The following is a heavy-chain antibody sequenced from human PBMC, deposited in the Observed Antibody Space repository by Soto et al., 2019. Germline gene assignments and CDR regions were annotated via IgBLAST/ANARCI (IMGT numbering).Heavy chain of an antibody. CDR1: GGSIRSGGYY. CDR2: IYYSGST. Sequence: SETLSLTCTVSGGSIRSGGYYWSWIRQHPGKGLEWIGYIYYSGSTYYNPSLKSRVTISVDTSKNQFSLKLSSVTAADTAVHCRACAPRIEAPTSFYESSGPASLVTFSA. V-gene: IGHV4-31*03. CDR3: ACAPRIEAPTSFYES. D-gene: IGHD2-15*01. J-gene: IGHJ5*02.